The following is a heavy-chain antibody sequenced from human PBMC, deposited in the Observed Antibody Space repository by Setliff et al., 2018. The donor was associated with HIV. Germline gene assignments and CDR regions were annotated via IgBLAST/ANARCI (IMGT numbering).Heavy chain of an antibody. J-gene: IGHJ4*02. CDR3: ARHFGGDYQLPDLFDY. Sequence: SETLSLTCTVSGGSISSSSNYWGWIRQPPGKGLEWIGNIYYSGSTYYNPSLKSRVTISVDMSKNQFSLRLTSVTAADTAVYYCARHFGGDYQLPDLFDYWGQGTLVTVSS. D-gene: IGHD2-2*01. CDR2: IYYSGST. V-gene: IGHV4-39*01. CDR1: GGSISSSSNY.